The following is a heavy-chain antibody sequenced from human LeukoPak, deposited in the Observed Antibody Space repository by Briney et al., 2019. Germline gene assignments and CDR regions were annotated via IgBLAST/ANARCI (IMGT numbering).Heavy chain of an antibody. CDR2: ISTSTTTI. D-gene: IGHD6-13*01. CDR1: GFTFDNYA. Sequence: TGGSLRLSCAASGFTFDNYAMHWVRQAPGKGLEWISYISTSTTTIYYANSVKGRFTISRDNAKKSLYLQMNSLRVEDTGVYYCARGGNPYSSNWYYFDYWGQGTLVTVSS. V-gene: IGHV3-48*01. CDR3: ARGGNPYSSNWYYFDY. J-gene: IGHJ4*02.